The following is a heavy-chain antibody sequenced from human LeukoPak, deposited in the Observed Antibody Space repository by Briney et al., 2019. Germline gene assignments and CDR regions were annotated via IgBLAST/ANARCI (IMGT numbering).Heavy chain of an antibody. J-gene: IGHJ4*02. CDR2: ISSSSSYI. Sequence: PGGSLRLSCAASGFTFSSDSMNWVRQAPGKGLEWVSSISSSSSYIYYAESVKGRFTITRDNAKNSLFLQMNSLRAEDTAVYYCARVEMATIHFDYWGQGTLVTVSS. CDR1: GFTFSSDS. CDR3: ARVEMATIHFDY. V-gene: IGHV3-21*01. D-gene: IGHD5-24*01.